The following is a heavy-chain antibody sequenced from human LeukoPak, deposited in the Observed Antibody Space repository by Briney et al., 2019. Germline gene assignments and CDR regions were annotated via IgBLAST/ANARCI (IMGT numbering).Heavy chain of an antibody. CDR1: GGSISSRRYY. CDR3: ARRPRAAAGTGLFGY. Sequence: SETLSHTCTVSGGSISSRRYYWVWIRQPPGKGLEGIGSIYYSGSTYYNPSLKSRVTISVDTSKNQFSLKLSSVTAADTAVYYCARRPRAAAGTGLFGYWGQGTLVTVSP. V-gene: IGHV4-39*01. D-gene: IGHD6-13*01. CDR2: IYYSGST. J-gene: IGHJ4*02.